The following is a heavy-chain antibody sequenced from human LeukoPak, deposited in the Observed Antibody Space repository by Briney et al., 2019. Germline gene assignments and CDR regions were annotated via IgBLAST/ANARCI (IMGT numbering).Heavy chain of an antibody. CDR1: GYTFTGYY. CDR2: INPNSGGT. CDR3: ARTASITIFGVPFPGY. D-gene: IGHD3-3*01. V-gene: IGHV1-2*02. Sequence: ASVKVSCKASGYTFTGYYMHCVRQAPGQGLEWMGWINPNSGGTNYAQKFQGRVTMTRDTSISTAYTELSGLRSDDTAVYYCARTASITIFGVPFPGYWGQGTLVTVSS. J-gene: IGHJ4*02.